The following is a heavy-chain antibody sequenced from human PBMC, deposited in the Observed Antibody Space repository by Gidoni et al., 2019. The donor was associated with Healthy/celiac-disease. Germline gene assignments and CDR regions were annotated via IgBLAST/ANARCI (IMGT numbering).Heavy chain of an antibody. CDR3: ARGGYDSPGFDY. J-gene: IGHJ4*02. CDR2: IYFRGRT. D-gene: IGHD5-12*01. CDR1: GGSISSSSYY. V-gene: IGHV4-39*07. Sequence: QLQLQESGPGLVKPSETLSRACTVSGGSISSSSYYWGWIRHTPGKGLAWIGSIYFRGRTYSNPSLKSRVTISVDTSKNQFSMKLRSVTAADTAVYYCARGGYDSPGFDYWGQGTLVTVSA.